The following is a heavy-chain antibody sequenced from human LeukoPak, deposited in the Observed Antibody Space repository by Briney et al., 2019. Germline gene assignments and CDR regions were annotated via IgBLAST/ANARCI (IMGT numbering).Heavy chain of an antibody. CDR1: GFTFSSYW. CDR2: IKQDGSEK. D-gene: IGHD5-24*01. CDR3: AYGRWLQYHAFDI. J-gene: IGHJ3*02. V-gene: IGHV3-7*01. Sequence: RGGSLRLSCAASGFTFSSYWMSWVRQAPGKGLDWVANIKQDGSEKYYVDSVKGRFTISRDNAKNSLYLQMNSLRAEDTAVYYCAYGRWLQYHAFDIWGQGTMVTVSS.